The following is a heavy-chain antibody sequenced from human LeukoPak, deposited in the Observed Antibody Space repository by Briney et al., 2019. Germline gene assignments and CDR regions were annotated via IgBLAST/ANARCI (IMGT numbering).Heavy chain of an antibody. CDR2: INPNSGGT. CDR3: ARDFLLLWFGDRPPHYYGMDV. J-gene: IGHJ6*02. D-gene: IGHD3-10*01. CDR1: GYTFTGYY. V-gene: IGHV1-2*02. Sequence: ASVKVSCKASGYTFTGYYMHWVRQAPGQRLEWMGWINPNSGGTNYAQKFQGRVTMTRDTSISTAYMELSGLRSDDTAVYYCARDFLLLWFGDRPPHYYGMDVWGQGTTVTVSS.